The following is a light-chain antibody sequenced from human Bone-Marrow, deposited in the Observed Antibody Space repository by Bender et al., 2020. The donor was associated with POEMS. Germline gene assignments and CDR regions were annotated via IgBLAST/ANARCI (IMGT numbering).Light chain of an antibody. CDR2: GNS. CDR3: QSYDSRLGGSRV. V-gene: IGLV2-14*02. Sequence: QSVLTQPASVSGSPGQSITISCTGTSRDVQSYNLVSWYQQHPGKVPKLLIYGNSNRPSGVPDRFSGSKSGTSASLAITGLQAEDEAEYYCQSYDSRLGGSRVFGGGTKLTVL. CDR1: SRDVQSYNL. J-gene: IGLJ3*02.